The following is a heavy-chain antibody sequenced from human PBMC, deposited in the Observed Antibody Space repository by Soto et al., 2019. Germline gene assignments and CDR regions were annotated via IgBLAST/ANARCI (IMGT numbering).Heavy chain of an antibody. V-gene: IGHV3-23*01. J-gene: IGHJ4*02. CDR3: AKVVPSVEMATSFDY. CDR1: GFTFSSYA. D-gene: IGHD5-12*01. Sequence: LRLSCAASGFTFSSYAMSWVRKAPGKGLEWVSAISGSGGSTYYAGSVKGRFTISRDNSKNTLYLQMNSLRAEDTAVYYCAKVVPSVEMATSFDYWGQGSLVTVSS. CDR2: ISGSGGST.